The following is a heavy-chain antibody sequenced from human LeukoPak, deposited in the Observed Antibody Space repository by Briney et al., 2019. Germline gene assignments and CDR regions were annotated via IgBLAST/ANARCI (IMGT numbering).Heavy chain of an antibody. Sequence: SETLSLTCTVSGASISPYYWSWIRQPPGKGLEWIGHIHYSGGTNYNAFLKSRVAMSLDTSKNQFSLRLRSVTAADTALYFCAGGGYCSRSSCFAPLFDWWGQGTLVTVSS. CDR1: GASISPYY. CDR2: IHYSGGT. V-gene: IGHV4-59*01. D-gene: IGHD2-2*01. CDR3: AGGGYCSRSSCFAPLFDW. J-gene: IGHJ4*02.